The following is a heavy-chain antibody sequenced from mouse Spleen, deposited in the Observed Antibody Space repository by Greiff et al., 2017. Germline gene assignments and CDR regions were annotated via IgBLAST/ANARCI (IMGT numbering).Heavy chain of an antibody. CDR2: IRSKSNNYAT. CDR3: VRRQEMHEKDGGDYYAMDY. CDR1: GFSFNTYA. Sequence: EVQLVESGGGLVQPKGSLKLSCAASGFSFNTYAMNWVRQAPGKGLEWVARIRSKSNNYATYYADSVKDRFTISRDDSESMLYLQMNNLKTEDTAMYYCVRRQEMHEKDGGDYYAMDYWGQGTSVTVSS. D-gene: IGHD6-5*01. V-gene: IGHV10-1*01. J-gene: IGHJ4*01.